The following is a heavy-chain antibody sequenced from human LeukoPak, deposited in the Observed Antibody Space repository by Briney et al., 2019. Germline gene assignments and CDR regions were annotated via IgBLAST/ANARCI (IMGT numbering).Heavy chain of an antibody. Sequence: GGSLRLSCTASGFIFRNYWMNWVRQTPGKRLEWVANIKPDGSEKDYVHSVKGRFTISRDNTNDSLFLHMNSLRVEDTAIYYCARDWEAADYWGLATLVTASS. J-gene: IGHJ4*02. CDR2: IKPDGSEK. D-gene: IGHD1-26*01. CDR3: ARDWEAADY. V-gene: IGHV3-7*01. CDR1: GFIFRNYW.